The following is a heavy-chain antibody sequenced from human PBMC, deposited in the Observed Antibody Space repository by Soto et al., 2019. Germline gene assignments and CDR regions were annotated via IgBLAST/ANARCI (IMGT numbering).Heavy chain of an antibody. CDR3: VRIIRGYTDGPYGFDI. V-gene: IGHV3-30-3*01. D-gene: IGHD5-18*01. J-gene: IGHJ3*02. CDR2: ISYDGSNK. CDR1: GFTFSSYV. Sequence: GGSLRLSCAASGFTFSSYVMPWVRQAPGKGLEWVAVISYDGSNKNHADSVTGRFTISRDNSKNPLYLQMNSLRAEDTAVYYCVRIIRGYTDGPYGFDIWGQGTMVTVSS.